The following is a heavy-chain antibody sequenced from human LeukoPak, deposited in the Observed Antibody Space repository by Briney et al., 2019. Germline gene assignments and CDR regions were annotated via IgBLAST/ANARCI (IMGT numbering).Heavy chain of an antibody. Sequence: SETLSLTCAVYGGSFSGYYWSWIRQPPGKGLEWIGEINHSGSTNYNPSLESRVTISVDTSKNQFSLNLNSVTAADTAVYYCARRDYYDSSGYLGSFDYWGQGTLVTVSS. CDR3: ARRDYYDSSGYLGSFDY. CDR2: INHSGST. V-gene: IGHV4-34*01. D-gene: IGHD3-22*01. CDR1: GGSFSGYY. J-gene: IGHJ4*02.